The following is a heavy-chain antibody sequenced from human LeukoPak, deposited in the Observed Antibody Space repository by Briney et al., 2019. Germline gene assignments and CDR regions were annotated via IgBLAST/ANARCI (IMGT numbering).Heavy chain of an antibody. CDR2: IYYSGGT. D-gene: IGHD4-23*01. CDR1: GDPISSSSYY. CDR3: VRRGNSGLASWFDP. J-gene: IGHJ5*02. Sequence: PSETLSLTCTVSGDPISSSSYYWGWVRQPPGKGLEWIGSIYYSGGTYYNPSLKSRVTISVDTSKNQFSLKLSSVTAADTAVYYCVRRGNSGLASWFDPWGQGTLVTVSS. V-gene: IGHV4-39*01.